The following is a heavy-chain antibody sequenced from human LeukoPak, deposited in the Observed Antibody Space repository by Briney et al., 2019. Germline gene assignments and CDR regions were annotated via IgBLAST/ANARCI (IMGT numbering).Heavy chain of an antibody. J-gene: IGHJ4*02. CDR2: RSSSDAGT. D-gene: IGHD2-21*01. CDR1: DFTLSTYA. CDR3: AKAPVTSCRGAYCYPFDS. V-gene: IGHV3-23*01. Sequence: PGGSLRLSCAASDFTLSTYAMSWVRQTTGKGLEWVAARSSSDAGTYHADSVRGRFTISRDNSKNTLYLQMSSLRAEDAAVYFCAKAPVTSCRGAYCYPFDSWGQGTLVTVSS.